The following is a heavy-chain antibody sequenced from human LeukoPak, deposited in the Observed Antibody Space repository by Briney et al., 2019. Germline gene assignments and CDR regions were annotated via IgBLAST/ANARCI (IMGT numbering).Heavy chain of an antibody. CDR3: ASPRLGYCSSTSCYVFDH. D-gene: IGHD2-2*01. J-gene: IGHJ4*02. Sequence: SETLSLTCTVSGGSISSSSYYWGWLRQPPGKGLEWIGSIYYSGSSYYNPSLRSRVTISVDTSKNQFSLKLSSVTAADTAVYYCASPRLGYCSSTSCYVFDHWGQGALVTVSS. CDR1: GGSISSSSYY. CDR2: IYYSGSS. V-gene: IGHV4-39*01.